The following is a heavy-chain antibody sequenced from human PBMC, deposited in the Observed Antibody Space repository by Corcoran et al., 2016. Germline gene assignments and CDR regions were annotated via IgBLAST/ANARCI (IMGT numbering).Heavy chain of an antibody. CDR1: GGSISSSSYY. J-gene: IGHJ3*02. CDR3: ERHKQQLSAFDI. Sequence: QLQLQESCPGLVKPSETLSLTCTVSGGSISSSSYYWGWIRQPPGKGLEWIGSIYYRGSTYYNPSLKSLVTISVDTSKNQFSLKLSSVTAADTAVYYCERHKQQLSAFDIWGQGKMVTVSA. D-gene: IGHD6-13*01. CDR2: IYYRGST. V-gene: IGHV4-39*01.